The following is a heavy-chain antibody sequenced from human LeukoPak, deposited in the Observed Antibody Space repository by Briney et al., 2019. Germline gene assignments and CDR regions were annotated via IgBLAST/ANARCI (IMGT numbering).Heavy chain of an antibody. CDR2: IRYDGSNK. CDR3: AKQNYYDSSGYYPN. Sequence: PGGSLRLSCAASGFTFSSYGMHWVRQAPGKGLEWVAFIRYDGSNKYYADSVKGRFTISRDNSKNTLYLQMNSLRAEDTAVYYCAKQNYYDSSGYYPNWGQGTLVTVSS. CDR1: GFTFSSYG. J-gene: IGHJ4*02. D-gene: IGHD3-22*01. V-gene: IGHV3-30*02.